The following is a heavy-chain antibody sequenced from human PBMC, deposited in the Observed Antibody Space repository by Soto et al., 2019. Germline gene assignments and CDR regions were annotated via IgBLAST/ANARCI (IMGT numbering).Heavy chain of an antibody. Sequence: EVQLVESGGGLVKPGGSLRLSCAASGFTFSNAWMNWVLQAPGKGLEWVGRIKSKSDGGTTDYAAPVKGRFTISRDDSKNTLYLQMNSLKTEDTAVYYCTTDPNDSSGYYYYYYGMDVWGQGTTVTVSS. CDR2: IKSKSDGGTT. V-gene: IGHV3-15*07. CDR3: TTDPNDSSGYYYYYYGMDV. CDR1: GFTFSNAW. J-gene: IGHJ6*02. D-gene: IGHD3-22*01.